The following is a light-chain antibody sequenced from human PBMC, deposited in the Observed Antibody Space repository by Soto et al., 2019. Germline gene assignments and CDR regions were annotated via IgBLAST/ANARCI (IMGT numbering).Light chain of an antibody. CDR3: CSHAGSSTFGASV. CDR2: EGS. CDR1: SSDVGSYNL. V-gene: IGLV2-23*03. J-gene: IGLJ1*01. Sequence: QSVLTQPASVSGSPGQSITISCTGTSSDVGSYNLVSWYQQHPGKAPKLMIYEGSKRPSGVSNRFSGSKSGNTASLTISGLQAEDEADYYCCSHAGSSTFGASVFGTAT.